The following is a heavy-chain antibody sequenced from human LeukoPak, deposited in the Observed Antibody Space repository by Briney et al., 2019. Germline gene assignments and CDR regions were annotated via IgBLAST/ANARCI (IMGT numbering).Heavy chain of an antibody. CDR2: ISGSGGST. V-gene: IGHV3-23*01. Sequence: GGSLRLSCAASGFTFSSYVMSWVRQAPGKGLEWVSAISGSGGSTYYADSVKGRFTISRDNSKNTLYLQMNSLRAEDTAVYYCAKEVVPAANYYYYYYMDVWGKGTTVTVS. CDR3: AKEVVPAANYYYYYYMDV. CDR1: GFTFSSYV. J-gene: IGHJ6*03. D-gene: IGHD2-2*01.